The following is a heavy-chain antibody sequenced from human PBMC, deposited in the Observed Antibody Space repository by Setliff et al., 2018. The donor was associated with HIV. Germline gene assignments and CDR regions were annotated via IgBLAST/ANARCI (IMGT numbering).Heavy chain of an antibody. J-gene: IGHJ4*02. V-gene: IGHV4-59*11. Sequence: PSETLSLTCTVSGGSISSHYWSWIRQPPGKGLEWIGSVYYSGSTNYNPSLKSRITISLDTSKSQFSLKLGSVTAADTAVYYCARRLGATVFYYFDYWGQGTLVTVSS. D-gene: IGHD3-16*01. CDR1: GGSISSHY. CDR3: ARRLGATVFYYFDY. CDR2: VYYSGST.